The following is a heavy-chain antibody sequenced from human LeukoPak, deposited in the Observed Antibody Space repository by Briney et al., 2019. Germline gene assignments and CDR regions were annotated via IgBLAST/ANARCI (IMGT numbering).Heavy chain of an antibody. CDR3: ARADGGNRGYFDY. Sequence: KSSGTLSLTCAVSGGSISSSNWWSWVRQPPGKGLEWIGEIYHSGSTNYNPSLKSRVTISVDKSKNQFSLKLSSVTAADTAVYYCARADGGNRGYFDYWGQGTLVTVSS. V-gene: IGHV4-4*02. D-gene: IGHD4-23*01. J-gene: IGHJ4*02. CDR1: GGSISSSNW. CDR2: IYHSGST.